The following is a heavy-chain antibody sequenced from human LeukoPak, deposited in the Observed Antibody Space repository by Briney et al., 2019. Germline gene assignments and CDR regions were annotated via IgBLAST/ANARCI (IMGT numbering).Heavy chain of an antibody. V-gene: IGHV3-23*01. CDR3: AKVGVGWVAFEY. D-gene: IGHD3-16*01. Sequence: GGSLRLSCAASGFTFSNFAMSWVRQAPGKGLQWVSAISDSGGGTFYADSVKGRFTISRDNSKNTLYLQMNSLRAENTAVYYCAKVGVGWVAFEYWGQGTLVTVSS. CDR2: ISDSGGGT. J-gene: IGHJ4*02. CDR1: GFTFSNFA.